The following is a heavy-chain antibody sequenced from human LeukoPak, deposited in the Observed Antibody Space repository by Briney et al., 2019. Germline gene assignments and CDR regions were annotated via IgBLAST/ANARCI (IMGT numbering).Heavy chain of an antibody. V-gene: IGHV3-7*03. CDR1: GFTFGSYW. Sequence: QPGGSLRLSCAASGFTFGSYWMSWVRQSPVKGLEWVANINQDGSKKEFVDSVKGRFTISRDNSKNTVYLQMNSLRAEDTAVYYCANGPTGFWGQGTLVTVSA. CDR3: ANGPTGF. D-gene: IGHD5-24*01. J-gene: IGHJ4*02. CDR2: INQDGSKK.